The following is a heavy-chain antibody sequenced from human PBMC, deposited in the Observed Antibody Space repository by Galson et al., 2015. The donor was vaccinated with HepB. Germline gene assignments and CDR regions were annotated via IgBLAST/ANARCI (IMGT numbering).Heavy chain of an antibody. J-gene: IGHJ6*02. V-gene: IGHV1-46*01. CDR2: INPSGGST. CDR1: GYTFTSYY. CDR3: ARDGGKVTYYGSGSYSGYYGMDV. Sequence: SVKVSCKASGYTFTSYYMHWVRQAPGQGLEWMGIINPSGGSTSYAQKFQGRVTMTRDTSTSTVYMELSSLRSEDTAVYCCARDGGKVTYYGSGSYSGYYGMDVWGQGTTVTVSS. D-gene: IGHD3-10*01.